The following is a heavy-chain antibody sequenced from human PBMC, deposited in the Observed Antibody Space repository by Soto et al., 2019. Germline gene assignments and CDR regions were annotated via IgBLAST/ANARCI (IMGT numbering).Heavy chain of an antibody. J-gene: IGHJ5*02. Sequence: GASVKVSCKASGGTFSSYAISWVRQAPGQGLEWMGGIIPIFGTANYAQKFQGRVTITADESTSTAYMELSSLRSEDTAVYCCARDFWGGYYSPPAGWFAPWGQGTLVTVSS. D-gene: IGHD3-3*01. CDR2: IIPIFGTA. CDR1: GGTFSSYA. CDR3: ARDFWGGYYSPPAGWFAP. V-gene: IGHV1-69*13.